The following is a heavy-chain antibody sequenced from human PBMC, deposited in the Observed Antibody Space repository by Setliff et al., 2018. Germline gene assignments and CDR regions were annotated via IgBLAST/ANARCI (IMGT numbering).Heavy chain of an antibody. Sequence: SETLSLTCAVSGSSISSGYYWGWIRQPPGKGLEWIGSIYHSGSTYHNPSLKSRVTISVDTSKHQFSLKLSSVTAADTAVYYCARVTPSSSSWGYYYYYMDVWAKGTTVTVSS. CDR3: ARVTPSSSSWGYYYYYMDV. V-gene: IGHV4-38-2*01. J-gene: IGHJ6*03. CDR2: IYHSGST. CDR1: GSSISSGYY. D-gene: IGHD6-13*01.